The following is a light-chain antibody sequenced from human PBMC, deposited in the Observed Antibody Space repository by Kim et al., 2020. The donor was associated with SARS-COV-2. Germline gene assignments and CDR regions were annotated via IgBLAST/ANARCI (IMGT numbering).Light chain of an antibody. J-gene: IGKJ3*01. CDR2: TAS. CDR3: QQSYKAPLT. Sequence: DIQMTQSPSSLSASVGDRVTITCRASQSISIYLNWYQQKPGSAPRLLIYTASNLESGVPTRFSGSGSGTDFTLTISSLQVEDFATYHCQQSYKAPLTFGPGTKVDVK. CDR1: QSISIY. V-gene: IGKV1-39*01.